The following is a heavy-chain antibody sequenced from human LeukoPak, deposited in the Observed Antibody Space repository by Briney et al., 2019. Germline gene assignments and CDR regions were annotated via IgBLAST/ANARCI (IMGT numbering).Heavy chain of an antibody. CDR1: GFTFRSYD. V-gene: IGHV3-13*01. D-gene: IGHD6-13*01. CDR2: IGTAGEI. J-gene: IGHJ2*01. Sequence: GVLRLSCAASGFTFRSYDMHWVRQATGKGLEWVSGIGTAGEIYYPGSVKGRFTISRENAKNSLYLQMNSLRARDTAVYYCARAAYSSTWYSRYFDLWGRGTLVTVSS. CDR3: ARAAYSSTWYSRYFDL.